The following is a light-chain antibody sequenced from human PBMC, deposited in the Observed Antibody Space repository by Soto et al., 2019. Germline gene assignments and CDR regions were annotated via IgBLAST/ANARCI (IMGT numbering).Light chain of an antibody. V-gene: IGKV1-5*01. J-gene: IGKJ2*01. Sequence: DIQMTQTPSTLSDSAGDRVTITCRASQSISSWLAWYQQKPGKAPKLLIYDASSLESGVPSRFSGSGSVTEFTLTISSLQHDDFATYCCQQYNSYFQYTCGQGTKLAIK. CDR3: QQYNSYFQYT. CDR1: QSISSW. CDR2: DAS.